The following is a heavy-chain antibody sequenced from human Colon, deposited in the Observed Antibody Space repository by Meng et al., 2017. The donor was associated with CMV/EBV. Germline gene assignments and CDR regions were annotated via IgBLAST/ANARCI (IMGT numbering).Heavy chain of an antibody. Sequence: HVELQRGGAGLLKPSETLSLNCAVYGGSFSGYYWSWIRQPPGKGLEWIGEINHSRSTNYNPSLKSRVTISVDTSKNQFSLKLSSVTAADTAVYYCARGLYGSGRHQIDYWGQGTLVTVSS. CDR3: ARGLYGSGRHQIDY. CDR1: GGSFSGYY. CDR2: INHSRST. D-gene: IGHD3-10*01. V-gene: IGHV4-34*01. J-gene: IGHJ4*02.